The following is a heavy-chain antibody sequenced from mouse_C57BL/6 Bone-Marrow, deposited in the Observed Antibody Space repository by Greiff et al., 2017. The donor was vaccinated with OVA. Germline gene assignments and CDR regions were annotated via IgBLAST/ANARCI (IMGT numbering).Heavy chain of an antibody. CDR2: ISDGGSYT. CDR3: ARDTLLTTVVATDAY. J-gene: IGHJ3*01. D-gene: IGHD1-1*01. Sequence: DVMLVESGGGLVQPGGSLKLSCAASGFTFSSYAMSWVRQTPEKRLEWVATISDGGSYTYYPDNVKGRFTISRDNAKNNLYLQMSHLKSEDTAMYYCARDTLLTTVVATDAYWGQGTLVTVSA. CDR1: GFTFSSYA. V-gene: IGHV5-4*01.